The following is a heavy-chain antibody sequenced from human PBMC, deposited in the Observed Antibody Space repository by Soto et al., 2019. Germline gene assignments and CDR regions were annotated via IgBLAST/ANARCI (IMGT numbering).Heavy chain of an antibody. CDR2: INHSGST. J-gene: IGHJ4*02. Sequence: SETLSLTCAVYGGSFSGYYWSWIRQPPGKGLEWIGEINHSGSTNYNPSLKSRVTISVDTSKNQFSLKLSSVTAADTAVYYCARGFGRGGRHYYGSGSRFGFDYWGQGTLVTVSP. CDR1: GGSFSGYY. V-gene: IGHV4-34*01. D-gene: IGHD3-10*01. CDR3: ARGFGRGGRHYYGSGSRFGFDY.